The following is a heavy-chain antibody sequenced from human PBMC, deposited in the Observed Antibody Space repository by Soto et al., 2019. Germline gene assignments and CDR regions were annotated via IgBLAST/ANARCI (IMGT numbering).Heavy chain of an antibody. CDR3: ARENAEYYDFWSGYYVGGMDV. V-gene: IGHV1-69*13. Sequence: SVKVSCKASGGTFSSYAISWVRQAPGQGLEWMGGIIPIFGTANYAQKFQGRVTITADESTSTAYMELSSLRSEDTAVYYCARENAEYYDFWSGYYVGGMDVWGQGTTVTVSS. CDR2: IIPIFGTA. J-gene: IGHJ6*02. D-gene: IGHD3-3*01. CDR1: GGTFSSYA.